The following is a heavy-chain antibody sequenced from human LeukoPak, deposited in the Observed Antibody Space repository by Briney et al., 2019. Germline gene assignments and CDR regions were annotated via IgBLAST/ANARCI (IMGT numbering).Heavy chain of an antibody. CDR3: AREPYSSGPGGFDY. CDR1: GFTFSTYW. J-gene: IGHJ4*02. CDR2: IRQDGSKI. D-gene: IGHD6-19*01. V-gene: IGHV3-7*01. Sequence: GGSLRLSCAASGFTFSTYWMSWVRQAPGKGLEWVANIRQDGSKIYYVDSVKGRFTISRDNAKNSLYLQMNSLRAEDTAVYYCAREPYSSGPGGFDYWGQGTLVTVSS.